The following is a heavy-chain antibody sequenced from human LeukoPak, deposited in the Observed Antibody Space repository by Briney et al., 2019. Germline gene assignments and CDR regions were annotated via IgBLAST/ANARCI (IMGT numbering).Heavy chain of an antibody. CDR2: IYYSGTT. D-gene: IGHD6-13*01. J-gene: IGHJ4*02. CDR1: GGSISSYY. V-gene: IGHV4-59*01. CDR3: ARGVYIAAAQYGY. Sequence: SETLSLTCTVSGGSISSYYWNWIRQPPGKGLEWIGYIYYSGTTNYNPSLKSRVTISVDTSKNQFFLKLSSVTAADTAVYYCARGVYIAAAQYGYWGQGTLVTVSS.